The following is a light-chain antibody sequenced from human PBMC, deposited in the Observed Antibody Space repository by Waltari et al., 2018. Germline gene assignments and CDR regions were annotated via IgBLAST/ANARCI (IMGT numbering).Light chain of an antibody. CDR1: QSVSSGY. V-gene: IGKV3-20*01. Sequence: ESVLTQSPGTLSLSPGERATLSCMASQSVSSGYLAWYQQRPGQAPRLLIFGASTRATGVPDRFSGSGSGTDLTLTISGLEPEDSAVYYCQHYASSPWTFGQGTKVEIK. CDR2: GAS. J-gene: IGKJ1*01. CDR3: QHYASSPWT.